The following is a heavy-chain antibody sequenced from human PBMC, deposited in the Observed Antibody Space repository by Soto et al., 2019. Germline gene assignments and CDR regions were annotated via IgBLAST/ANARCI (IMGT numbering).Heavy chain of an antibody. CDR3: ARDRDWFDP. CDR2: IYYSGST. CDR1: GGSVISGSYY. J-gene: IGHJ5*02. Sequence: PSETLSLTCTVSGGSVISGSYYWSWIRQPPGKGLEWIGYIYYSGSTNYNPSLKSRVTISVDTSKNQFSLKLSSVTAADTAVYYCARDRDWFDPWGQGTLVTVS. V-gene: IGHV4-61*01. D-gene: IGHD3-10*01.